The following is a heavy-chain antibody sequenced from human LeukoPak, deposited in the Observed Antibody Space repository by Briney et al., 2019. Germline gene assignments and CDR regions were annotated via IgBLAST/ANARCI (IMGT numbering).Heavy chain of an antibody. D-gene: IGHD2-2*01. CDR3: ARADCSRTSCYELDY. CDR2: ISSSDSTI. J-gene: IGHJ4*02. Sequence: GGSLRLSCAGSGFTFSDYYMSWIRQAPGKGLEWVSYISSSDSTIKYTDSVKGRFTISRDNVKNSLFLQMNSLRADDTAVYYCARADCSRTSCYELDYWGQGTLVTVSS. V-gene: IGHV3-11*04. CDR1: GFTFSDYY.